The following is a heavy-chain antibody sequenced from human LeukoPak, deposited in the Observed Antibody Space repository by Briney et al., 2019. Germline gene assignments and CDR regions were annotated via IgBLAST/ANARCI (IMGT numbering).Heavy chain of an antibody. CDR3: AKERDTAMVTIDY. CDR1: GFTFSSYG. Sequence: GGSLRLSCAAPGFTFSSYGMHWVRQAPGKRLEWVAFIRYDGSNKYYADSVKGRFTISRDNSKNTLYLQMNSLRAEDTAVYYCAKERDTAMVTIDYWGQGALVTVSS. CDR2: IRYDGSNK. V-gene: IGHV3-30*02. J-gene: IGHJ4*02. D-gene: IGHD5-18*01.